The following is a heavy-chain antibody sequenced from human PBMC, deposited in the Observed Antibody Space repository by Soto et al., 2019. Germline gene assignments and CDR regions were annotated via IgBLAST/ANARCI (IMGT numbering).Heavy chain of an antibody. D-gene: IGHD2-15*01. V-gene: IGHV3-23*01. J-gene: IGHJ4*02. CDR3: ATGFSDGKGSPPDF. CDR2: ISGSGGST. CDR1: GFTFSSFA. Sequence: EMQLLESGGGLVQPGGSLRLSCAASGFTFSSFAMSWVRQAPGKGLDWVSAISGSGGSTYSADSVKGRFTISRDNSTNPLYLQMSSLRVEDTAVYYWATGFSDGKGSPPDFWGQGSLVTVSS.